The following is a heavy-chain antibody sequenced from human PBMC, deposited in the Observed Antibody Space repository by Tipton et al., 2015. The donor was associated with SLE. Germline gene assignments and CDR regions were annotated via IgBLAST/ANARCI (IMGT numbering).Heavy chain of an antibody. V-gene: IGHV4-61*02. D-gene: IGHD6-25*01. J-gene: IGHJ5*02. CDR2: IYSSGSI. Sequence: GLVKPSETLSLTCTVSGGSISSGNYYWSWIRQPAGKGLEWIGHIYSSGSINYNPSLKSRVTISGDTSKNQFSLKVTSVTAADTAVYYCARVGSSSGPFDPWGQGTLVTVSS. CDR3: ARVGSSSGPFDP. CDR1: GGSISSGNYY.